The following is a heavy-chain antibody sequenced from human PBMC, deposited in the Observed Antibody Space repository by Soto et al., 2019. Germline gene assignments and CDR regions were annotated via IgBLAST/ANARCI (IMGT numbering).Heavy chain of an antibody. CDR1: GYTFTSYG. CDR3: AREWYYYDSSGYPNYYYYGMDV. V-gene: IGHV1-18*04. J-gene: IGHJ6*02. CDR2: ISAYNGNT. D-gene: IGHD3-22*01. Sequence: QVQLVQSGAEVKKPGASVKVSCKASGYTFTSYGISWVRHAPGQGLEWMGWISAYNGNTNYAQKLQGRVTMTTDTSTSTAYMELRSLRSDDTAVYYCAREWYYYDSSGYPNYYYYGMDVWGQGTTVTVSS.